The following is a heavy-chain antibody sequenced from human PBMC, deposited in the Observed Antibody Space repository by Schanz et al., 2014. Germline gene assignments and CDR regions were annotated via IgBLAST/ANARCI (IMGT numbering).Heavy chain of an antibody. CDR2: ISDSGTYT. CDR1: GFTFSTFA. D-gene: IGHD3-3*01. CDR3: VRDSFFAFDY. V-gene: IGHV3-48*01. Sequence: EVQLVESGGDLVQPGGSLRLSCSASGFTFSTFAMHWVRQAPGKGLEWLSYISDSGTYTNYADSVKGRFTMSRDNAKNSVFLQMNSLRAEDTAVYYCVRDSFFAFDYWGQGTLVTVSS. J-gene: IGHJ4*02.